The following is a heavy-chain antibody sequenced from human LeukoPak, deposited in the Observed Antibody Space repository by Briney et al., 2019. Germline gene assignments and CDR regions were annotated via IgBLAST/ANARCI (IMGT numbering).Heavy chain of an antibody. Sequence: ASVKVSCKASGGTFSSYAISWVRQAPGQGVEWMGGIIPIFGTANYAQKFQGRVTITADESTSTAYMELSSLRSEDTAVYYCARDVVYYGSGSPNWFDPWGQGTLVTVSS. CDR3: ARDVVYYGSGSPNWFDP. V-gene: IGHV1-69*13. J-gene: IGHJ5*02. CDR1: GGTFSSYA. CDR2: IIPIFGTA. D-gene: IGHD3-10*01.